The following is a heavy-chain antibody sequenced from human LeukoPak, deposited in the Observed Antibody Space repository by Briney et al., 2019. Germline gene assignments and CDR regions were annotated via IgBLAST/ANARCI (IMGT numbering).Heavy chain of an antibody. Sequence: SETLSLTCTVSGGSISSSSYYWGWIRQPPGKGLEWIGSIYYSGSTYYNPTLKSRVTISVDTSKNQFSLKLSSVAAADTAVYYCARDLPYGSKNGFDPWGQGTMVTVSS. V-gene: IGHV4-39*07. CDR2: IYYSGST. D-gene: IGHD6-13*01. CDR3: ARDLPYGSKNGFDP. J-gene: IGHJ5*02. CDR1: GGSISSSSYY.